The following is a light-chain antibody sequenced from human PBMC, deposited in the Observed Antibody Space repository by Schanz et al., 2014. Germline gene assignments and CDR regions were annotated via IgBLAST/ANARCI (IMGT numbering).Light chain of an antibody. Sequence: EIVLTQSPGTLSLSPGERATLSCRASQSVTATYLAWYQQKPGQSPRLLIHGSSTRATGVPDRFSGSGSGTDFTLTISRLEPEDFAVYYCQHYSLSPLFGQGTKVDI. CDR1: QSVTATY. V-gene: IGKV3-20*01. J-gene: IGKJ1*01. CDR2: GSS. CDR3: QHYSLSPL.